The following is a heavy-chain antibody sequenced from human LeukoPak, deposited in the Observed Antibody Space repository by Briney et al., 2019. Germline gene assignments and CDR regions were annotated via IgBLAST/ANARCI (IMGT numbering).Heavy chain of an antibody. V-gene: IGHV1-8*01. D-gene: IGHD6-13*01. Sequence: GASVKVSCKASGYTFTRYHINWVRPATGQGLAWMGWMNPNSGNTGHAQKFQGRVTMTRNTSISTAYMELSSLRSEDTAVYYCARVGWQQLSTYMDVWGKGTTVTVSS. CDR3: ARVGWQQLSTYMDV. CDR1: GYTFTRYH. J-gene: IGHJ6*03. CDR2: MNPNSGNT.